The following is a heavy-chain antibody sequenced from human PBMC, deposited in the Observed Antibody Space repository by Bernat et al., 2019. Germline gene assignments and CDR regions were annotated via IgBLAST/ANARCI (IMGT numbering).Heavy chain of an antibody. V-gene: IGHV1-18*04. CDR2: ISAYNGNT. CDR3: ARAFYCSSTSCYSYYGMDV. J-gene: IGHJ6*02. D-gene: IGHD2-2*01. CDR1: GYTFTSYG. Sequence: QVQLVQSGAEVKKPGASVKVSCKASGYTFTSYGISWVRQAPGQGLEWMGWISAYNGNTNYAQKLQGRVTMTTETSTSTAYMELRSLRSDDTAVYYCARAFYCSSTSCYSYYGMDVWGQGTTVTVSS.